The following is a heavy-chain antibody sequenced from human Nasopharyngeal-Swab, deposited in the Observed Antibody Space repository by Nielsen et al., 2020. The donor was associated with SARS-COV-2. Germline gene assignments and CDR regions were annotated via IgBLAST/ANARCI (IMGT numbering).Heavy chain of an antibody. J-gene: IGHJ4*02. CDR1: GFTFDDYA. CDR2: ISWNSGSI. Sequence: GGSLRLSCAASGFTFDDYAMHWVRQAPGKGLEWVSGISWNSGSIGYADSVKGRFTISRDNAKSSLYLQMNSLRAEDTALYYCEKLSGRDGYNYVNYWGQGTLVTVSS. CDR3: EKLSGRDGYNYVNY. V-gene: IGHV3-9*01. D-gene: IGHD5-24*01.